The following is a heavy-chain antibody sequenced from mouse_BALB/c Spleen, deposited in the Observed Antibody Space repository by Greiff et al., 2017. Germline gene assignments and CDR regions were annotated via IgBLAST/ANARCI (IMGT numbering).Heavy chain of an antibody. CDR1: GFTFSSFG. J-gene: IGHJ3*01. CDR2: ISSGSSTI. D-gene: IGHD2-4*01. CDR3: ARWGYDYDWFAY. V-gene: IGHV5-17*02. Sequence: EVHLVESGGGLVQPGGSRKLSCAASGFTFSSFGMHWVRQAPEKGLEWVAYISSGSSTIYYADTVKGRFTISRDNPKNTLFLQMTSLRSEDTAMYYCARWGYDYDWFAYWGQGTLVTVSA.